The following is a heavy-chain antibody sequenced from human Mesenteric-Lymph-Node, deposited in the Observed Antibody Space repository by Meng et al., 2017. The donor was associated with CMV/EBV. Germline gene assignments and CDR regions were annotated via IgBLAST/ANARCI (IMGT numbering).Heavy chain of an antibody. V-gene: IGHV4-39*07. Sequence: QLQLQESVPGLVKPSETLSLTCPVSGGSISSSSYYWGGIRQPPGKGLEWIGSIYYSGSTYYNPSLKSRVTISVDTSKNQFSLKLSSVTAADTAMHYCARDGDYYDSSGYNPFDYWGQGTLVTVSS. D-gene: IGHD3-22*01. CDR3: ARDGDYYDSSGYNPFDY. J-gene: IGHJ4*02. CDR1: GGSISSSSYY. CDR2: IYYSGST.